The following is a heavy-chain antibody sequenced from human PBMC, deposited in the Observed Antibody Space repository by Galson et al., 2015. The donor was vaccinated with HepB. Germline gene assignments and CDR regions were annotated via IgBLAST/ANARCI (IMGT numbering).Heavy chain of an antibody. Sequence: SLRLSCAASGFTFSSYSMNWVRQAPGKGLEWVSSISSSSSYIYYADSVKGRFTISRDNAKNSLYLQMNSLRAEDTAVYYCAREEHDYGDAIGYWGQGTLVTLSS. V-gene: IGHV3-21*01. CDR3: AREEHDYGDAIGY. CDR2: ISSSSSYI. J-gene: IGHJ4*02. D-gene: IGHD4-17*01. CDR1: GFTFSSYS.